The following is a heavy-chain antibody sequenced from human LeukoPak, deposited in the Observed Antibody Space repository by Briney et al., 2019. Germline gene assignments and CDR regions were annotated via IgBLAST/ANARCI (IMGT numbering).Heavy chain of an antibody. J-gene: IGHJ4*02. CDR3: ARGRGYSGYYFDY. Sequence: SPGGSLRLSCAASGFTFSSYWMHWVRQAPGKGLEWVSSISSSSSYIYYADSVKGRFTISRDNAKNSLYLQMNSLRAEDTAVYYCARGRGYSGYYFDYWGQGTLVTVSS. CDR2: ISSSSSYI. CDR1: GFTFSSYW. V-gene: IGHV3-21*01. D-gene: IGHD1-26*01.